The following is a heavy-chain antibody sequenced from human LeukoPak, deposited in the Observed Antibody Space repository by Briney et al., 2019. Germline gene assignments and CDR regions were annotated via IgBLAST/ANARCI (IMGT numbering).Heavy chain of an antibody. CDR2: INHSGST. CDR3: ASRRYCSSTSCSRYYYGMDV. D-gene: IGHD2-2*01. Sequence: SETLSLTCAVYGGSFSGYYWSWIRQPPGKGLEWIGEINHSGSTNYNPSLKSRVTISVDTSKNQFSLELSSVTAADTAVYYCASRRYCSSTSCSRYYYGMDVWGQGTTVTVSS. CDR1: GGSFSGYY. J-gene: IGHJ6*02. V-gene: IGHV4-34*01.